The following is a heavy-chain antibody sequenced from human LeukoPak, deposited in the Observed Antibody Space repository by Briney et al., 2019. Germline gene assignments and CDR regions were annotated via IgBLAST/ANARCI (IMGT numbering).Heavy chain of an antibody. CDR1: GFTFSNAW. CDR2: IKSKTDGGTT. J-gene: IGHJ3*02. V-gene: IGHV3-15*01. D-gene: IGHD2-2*01. Sequence: GGSLRLSCAASGFTFSNAWMSWVRQAPGKGLEWVGRIKSKTDGGTTDYAAPVKGRFTISRDDSKNTLYLQMNSLKTEDTAVYYCTTGTPPGYCSSTSCYRSDAFDIWGQGTMVTVSS. CDR3: TTGTPPGYCSSTSCYRSDAFDI.